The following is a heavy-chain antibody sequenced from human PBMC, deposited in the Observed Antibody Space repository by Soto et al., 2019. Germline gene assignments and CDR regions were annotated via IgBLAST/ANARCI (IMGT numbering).Heavy chain of an antibody. J-gene: IGHJ6*03. CDR3: ARAHRITGPERPRNFVRDYYYYMDV. CDR1: GYTFTIYD. Sequence: ASVKVSCKASGYTFTIYDINWVRQATGQGLEWMGWMNPNSGNTGYAQKFQGRVTMTRNTSISTAYMELSSLRSEDTAVYYCARAHRITGPERPRNFVRDYYYYMDVWGKGTTVTVSS. CDR2: MNPNSGNT. D-gene: IGHD3-9*01. V-gene: IGHV1-8*01.